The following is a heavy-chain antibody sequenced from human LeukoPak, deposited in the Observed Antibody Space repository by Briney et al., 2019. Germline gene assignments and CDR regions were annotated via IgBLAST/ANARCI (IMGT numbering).Heavy chain of an antibody. Sequence: GGSLRLSCAASGFTFDDYGMSWVRQAPGKGLEWVSGINWNGGSTGYADSVKGRFTISRDNAKNSLYLQMNSLRAEDTAVYYCATYTAGYFQHWGQGTLVTVSS. V-gene: IGHV3-20*04. D-gene: IGHD6-25*01. CDR2: INWNGGST. CDR3: ATYTAGYFQH. CDR1: GFTFDDYG. J-gene: IGHJ1*01.